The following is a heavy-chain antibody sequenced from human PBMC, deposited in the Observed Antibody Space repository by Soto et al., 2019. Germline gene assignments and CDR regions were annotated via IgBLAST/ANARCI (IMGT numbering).Heavy chain of an antibody. D-gene: IGHD3-22*01. CDR1: GFTFSSYS. CDR2: ISSSSSYI. V-gene: IGHV3-21*01. Sequence: PGGSLRLSCAASGFTFSSYSMNWVRQAPGKGLEWVSSISSSSSYIYYADSVKGRFTISRDNTKNSLYLQMNSLRAEDTAVYYCARGPYYYDSSGYFYFDYWGQGTLVTVSS. CDR3: ARGPYYYDSSGYFYFDY. J-gene: IGHJ4*02.